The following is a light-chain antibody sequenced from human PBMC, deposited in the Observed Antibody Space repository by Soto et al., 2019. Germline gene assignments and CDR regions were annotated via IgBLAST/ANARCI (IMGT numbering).Light chain of an antibody. Sequence: EIVLTQSPATLSLSPGERATLSCRASQTVGTYLDWYQQKPGQAPRLLIYGPSNRATGIPARFSGSGSGTDFTLTISSLQPEDFAAYYCQQRSNWLETFGQGTKVDIK. CDR1: QTVGTY. V-gene: IGKV3-11*01. CDR3: QQRSNWLET. J-gene: IGKJ1*01. CDR2: GPS.